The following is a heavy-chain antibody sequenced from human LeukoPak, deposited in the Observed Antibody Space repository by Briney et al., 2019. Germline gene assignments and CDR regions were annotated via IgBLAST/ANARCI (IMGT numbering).Heavy chain of an antibody. CDR3: ARGRSSSLDY. J-gene: IGHJ4*02. D-gene: IGHD2-2*01. V-gene: IGHV3-13*04. CDR2: IGTAGDT. Sequence: PGGSLRLSCAASGFTFSSYDMFWVRQATGKGLEWVSAIGTAGDTYYLGSVKGRFTISRENAKSSLYLQMNSLRAGDTAVYYCARGRSSSLDYWGQGTLVTVSS. CDR1: GFTFSSYD.